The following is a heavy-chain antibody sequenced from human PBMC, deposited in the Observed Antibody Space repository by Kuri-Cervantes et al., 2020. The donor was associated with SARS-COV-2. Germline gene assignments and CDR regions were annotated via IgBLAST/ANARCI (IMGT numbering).Heavy chain of an antibody. Sequence: SGPTLVKPTETLTVTCTFSGFSLNTNGNRVSWIRQPAGKGLEWIGRIYTSGSTNYNPSLKSRVTMSVDTSKNQFSLKLSSVTAADTAVYYCARGGGGQLDFDYWGQGTLVTVSS. CDR3: ARGGGGQLDFDY. V-gene: IGHV4-61*02. CDR2: IYTSGST. J-gene: IGHJ4*02. CDR1: GFSLNTNGNR. D-gene: IGHD6-13*01.